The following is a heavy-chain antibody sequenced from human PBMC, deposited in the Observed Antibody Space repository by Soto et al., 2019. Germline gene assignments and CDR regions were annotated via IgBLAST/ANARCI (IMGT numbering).Heavy chain of an antibody. CDR2: IVPIFGAA. V-gene: IGHV1-69*01. J-gene: IGHJ6*02. CDR1: GGAFSTYG. Sequence: QVQVVQSGTEVKKPGSSVKVSCKISGGAFSTYGIHWVRQAPGQGLEWVGGIVPIFGAANYAQKFHEVTFTADESTSTAYMELSSLRSEDTAVYYCAKVRSLYGSAKTYYYYAMDVWGQGTTVTVSS. D-gene: IGHD3-10*01. CDR3: AKVRSLYGSAKTYYYYAMDV.